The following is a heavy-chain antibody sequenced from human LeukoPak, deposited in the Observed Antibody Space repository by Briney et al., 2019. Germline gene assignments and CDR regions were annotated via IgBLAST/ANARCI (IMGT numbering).Heavy chain of an antibody. V-gene: IGHV1-2*02. D-gene: IGHD3-9*01. J-gene: IGHJ4*02. CDR2: INPNRGGT. CDR1: GYTFTGYY. Sequence: ASVEVSCKAFGYTFTGYYMHWVRQAPGQGGEWMGWINPNRGGTNYAQKFQGRVTMTSDTSISTAYMELSRLRSDDTAVYYCARVPNSVFDWLLARFDYWGQGTLVTVSS. CDR3: ARVPNSVFDWLLARFDY.